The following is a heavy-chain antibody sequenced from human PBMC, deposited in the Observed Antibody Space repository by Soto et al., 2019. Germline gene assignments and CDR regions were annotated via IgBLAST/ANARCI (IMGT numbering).Heavy chain of an antibody. CDR3: AFSYHCDY. Sequence: EVQLLESGGGLVQPGGSLRLSCAASGFTFNYYAMSWVRQAPDKGLEWVSSISGSGDSTYFADSVKGRLTISRDNSKNTLYLQMNSLRAEETAVYYCAFSYHCDYWGQGTLVTVSS. J-gene: IGHJ4*02. CDR1: GFTFNYYA. CDR2: ISGSGDST. V-gene: IGHV3-23*01.